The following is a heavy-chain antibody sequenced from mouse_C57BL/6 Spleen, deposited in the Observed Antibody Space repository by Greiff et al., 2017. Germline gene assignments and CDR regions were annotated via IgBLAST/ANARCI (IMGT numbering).Heavy chain of an antibody. J-gene: IGHJ3*01. CDR3: ASPPDDYDPPGFAY. Sequence: QVHVKQSGTELVKPGASVKLSCKASGYTFTSYWMHWVKQRPGQGLEWIGNINPSNGGTNYNEKFKSKATLTVDKSSSTAYMQLSSLTSEDSAVYYCASPPDDYDPPGFAYWGQGTLVTVSA. D-gene: IGHD2-4*01. V-gene: IGHV1-53*01. CDR2: INPSNGGT. CDR1: GYTFTSYW.